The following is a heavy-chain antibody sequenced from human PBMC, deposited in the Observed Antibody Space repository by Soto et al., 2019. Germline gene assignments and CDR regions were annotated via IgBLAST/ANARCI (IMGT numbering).Heavy chain of an antibody. CDR1: GGSISSGGYY. V-gene: IGHV4-31*03. CDR2: IYYSGST. J-gene: IGHJ5*02. D-gene: IGHD4-17*01. CDR3: ARDLDYGDSNWFDP. Sequence: SETLSVTCTVSGGSISSGGYYWSWIRQHPGKGLEWIGYIYYSGSTYYNPSLKSRVTISVDTSKNQFSLKLSSVTAADTAVYYCARDLDYGDSNWFDPWGQGTLVTVSS.